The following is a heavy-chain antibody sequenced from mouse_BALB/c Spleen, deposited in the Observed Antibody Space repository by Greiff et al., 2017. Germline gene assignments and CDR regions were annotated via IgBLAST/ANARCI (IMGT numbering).Heavy chain of an antibody. CDR1: GYTFTSYY. V-gene: IGHV1S56*01. D-gene: IGHD2-4*01. CDR2: IYPGNVNT. Sequence: QVQLQQSGPELVKPGASVRISCKASGYTFTSYYIHWVKQRPGQGLEWIGWIYPGNVNTKYNEKFKGKATLTADKSSSTAYMQLSSLTSEDSAVYFCARSRDYDFDYWGQGTTLTVSS. J-gene: IGHJ2*01. CDR3: ARSRDYDFDY.